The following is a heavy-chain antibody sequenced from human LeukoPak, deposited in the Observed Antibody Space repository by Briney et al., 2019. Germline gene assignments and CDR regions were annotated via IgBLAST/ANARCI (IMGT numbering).Heavy chain of an antibody. D-gene: IGHD1-26*01. CDR3: ARNGWELFPNWFDP. V-gene: IGHV4-39*01. CDR1: GGSISSSSYY. Sequence: PSETLSLTCTVSGGSISSSSYYWGWIRQPPGKGLEWIGNIYYSGSTYYNPSLKSRVTISVDTSKNQFSLKLSSVTAADTAVYYCARNGWELFPNWFDPWGQGTLVTVSS. J-gene: IGHJ5*02. CDR2: IYYSGST.